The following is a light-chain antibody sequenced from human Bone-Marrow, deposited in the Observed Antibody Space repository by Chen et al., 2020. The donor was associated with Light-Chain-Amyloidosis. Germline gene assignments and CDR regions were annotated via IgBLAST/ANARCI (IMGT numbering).Light chain of an antibody. J-gene: IGLJ3*02. CDR1: NIGSTS. CDR2: DDS. V-gene: IGLV3-21*02. CDR3: QVWDRSSDRPV. Sequence: SYVLTQPYSGSVAPGQTATIACGGNNIGSTSVHWYQQTPGQAPLLVVYDDSDRPSGIPERLSGSNSGNTATLTISRVEAGDEADYYCQVWDRSSDRPVFGGGTKLTVL.